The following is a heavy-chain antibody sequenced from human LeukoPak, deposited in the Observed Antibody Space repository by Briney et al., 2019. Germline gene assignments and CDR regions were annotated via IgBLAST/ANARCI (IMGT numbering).Heavy chain of an antibody. CDR2: ISGSGGST. V-gene: IGHV3-23*01. CDR3: AKDTYYYDSSGYYPFDY. J-gene: IGHJ4*02. CDR1: GFTFSSYA. Sequence: PGASLRLSCAAPGFTFSSYAMSWVRQAPGKGLEWVSAISGSGGSTYYADSVKGRFTISRDNSKNTLYLQMNSLRAEDTAVYYCAKDTYYYDSSGYYPFDYWGQGTLVTVSS. D-gene: IGHD3-22*01.